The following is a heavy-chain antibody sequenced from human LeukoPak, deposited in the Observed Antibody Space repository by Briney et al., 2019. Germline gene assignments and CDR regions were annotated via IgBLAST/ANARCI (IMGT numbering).Heavy chain of an antibody. J-gene: IGHJ4*02. V-gene: IGHV3-30*03. CDR2: ISYDGSNK. CDR3: ARVGIAVAGTPFDY. Sequence: GRSLRLPCAASGFTFSSSGMHWVRQAPGKGLEWVAVISYDGSNKYYADSVKDRFTFSRDNSKNTLYLQMNSLRAEDTAVYYCARVGIAVAGTPFDYWGQGTLVTVSS. D-gene: IGHD6-19*01. CDR1: GFTFSSSG.